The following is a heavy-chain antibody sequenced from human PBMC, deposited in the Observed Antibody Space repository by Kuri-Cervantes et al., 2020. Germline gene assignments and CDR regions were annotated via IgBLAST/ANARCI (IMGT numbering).Heavy chain of an antibody. J-gene: IGHJ6*02. D-gene: IGHD3-10*01. CDR2: ISYDGSNK. Sequence: GESLKISCAASGFTFSSYGVHWVRQAPGKGLEWVAVISYDGSNKYYADSVKGRFTISRDNSKNTLYLQMNGLRAEDTAVYYCAKDELWFGELFHYGMDVWGQGTLVTVSS. CDR3: AKDELWFGELFHYGMDV. CDR1: GFTFSSYG. V-gene: IGHV3-30*18.